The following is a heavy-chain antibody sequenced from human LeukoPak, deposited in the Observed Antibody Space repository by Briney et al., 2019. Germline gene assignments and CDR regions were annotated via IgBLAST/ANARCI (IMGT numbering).Heavy chain of an antibody. CDR1: GYTFNKYG. D-gene: IGHD3-3*01. CDR3: ASYGGPHDFWSKNYYYYMDV. V-gene: IGHV1-18*01. Sequence: GASVKVSCKASGYTFNKYGISWVRQAPGQGLEWMGWISCYNGDTNYAQKLQGRVTMTRDTSISTAYMELSRLRSDDTAVYYCASYGGPHDFWSKNYYYYMDVWGKGTTVTVSS. J-gene: IGHJ6*03. CDR2: ISCYNGDT.